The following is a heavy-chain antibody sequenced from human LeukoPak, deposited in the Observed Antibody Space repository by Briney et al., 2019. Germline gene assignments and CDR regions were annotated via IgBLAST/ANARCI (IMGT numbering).Heavy chain of an antibody. D-gene: IGHD2-2*01. Sequence: ASETLSLTCTVSGASMSDNYWTWLRQPPGKGLEWIGYIHHTGSNNYNPSLRSRVTMSVDTSKNQLSLKLTSVTAADTAVYYCARRIVVAPAAIWFDPWGQGTLVTVSS. J-gene: IGHJ5*02. CDR1: GASMSDNY. V-gene: IGHV4-59*08. CDR3: ARRIVVAPAAIWFDP. CDR2: IHHTGSN.